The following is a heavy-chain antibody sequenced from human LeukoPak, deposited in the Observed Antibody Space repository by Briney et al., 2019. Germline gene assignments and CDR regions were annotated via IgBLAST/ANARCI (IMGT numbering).Heavy chain of an antibody. Sequence: SETLSLTCTISGGSISSYFWSWIRQPPGKGLEWIGYIYYTGSTNYNPSLKSRVIISLDTSKNQFSLKLSSVTAADTAVYYCARTLSRWDPFDYWGQGTLVSVSS. CDR1: GGSISSYF. V-gene: IGHV4-59*01. D-gene: IGHD1-26*01. J-gene: IGHJ4*02. CDR2: IYYTGST. CDR3: ARTLSRWDPFDY.